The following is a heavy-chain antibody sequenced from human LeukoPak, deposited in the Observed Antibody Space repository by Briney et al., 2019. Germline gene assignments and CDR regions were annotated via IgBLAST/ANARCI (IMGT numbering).Heavy chain of an antibody. V-gene: IGHV4-39*07. D-gene: IGHD6-13*01. CDR1: GGSISSSSYY. Sequence: SETLSLTCTVSGGSISSSSYYWGWIRQPPGKGLEWIGSIYYSGSTYYNPSLKSRVTVSVDTSKNQFSLKLSSVTAADTAVYYCARVGDGRSSWSLDYWGQGTLVTVSS. CDR3: ARVGDGRSSWSLDY. CDR2: IYYSGST. J-gene: IGHJ4*02.